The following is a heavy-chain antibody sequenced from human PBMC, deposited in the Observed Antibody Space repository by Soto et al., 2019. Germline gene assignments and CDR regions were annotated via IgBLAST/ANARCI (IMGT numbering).Heavy chain of an antibody. V-gene: IGHV3-64*02. CDR1: GFIFSNYV. J-gene: IGHJ3*02. CDR3: ARVPSRGFDI. D-gene: IGHD3-10*01. CDR2: VSGNGDST. Sequence: GGSLRLSCATSGFIFSNYVMHWVRQAPGKGLEYVSSVSGNGDSTYYADSVKGRFTISRDNSKNMLYLQMGSLRAEDMAVYYCARVPSRGFDIWVQGTMVTVSS.